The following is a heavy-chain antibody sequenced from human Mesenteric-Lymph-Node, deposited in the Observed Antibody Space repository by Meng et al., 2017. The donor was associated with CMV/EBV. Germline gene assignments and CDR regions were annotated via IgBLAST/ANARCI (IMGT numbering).Heavy chain of an antibody. CDR1: GYTFTSYY. CDR2: INPNSGGT. J-gene: IGHJ4*02. D-gene: IGHD6-13*01. CDR3: ARIDKPGIAAAGTL. Sequence: SGYTFTSYYMHWVRHAPGQGLEWMGRINPNSGGTNYAQKFQGRVTMTRDTSISTAYMELSRLRSDDTAVYYCARIDKPGIAAAGTLWGQGTLVTVSS. V-gene: IGHV1-2*06.